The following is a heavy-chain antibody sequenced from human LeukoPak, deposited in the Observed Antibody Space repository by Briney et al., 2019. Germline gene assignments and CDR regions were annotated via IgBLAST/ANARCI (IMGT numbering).Heavy chain of an antibody. CDR3: AGLYDSHLLPWFDP. D-gene: IGHD2-2*02. CDR1: GDTVSSNRAA. V-gene: IGHV6-1*01. CDR2: TYYRSRWHY. Sequence: SQTLSLTCAISGDTVSSNRAAWNWIRQPPSRGLEWLGRTYYRSRWHYDYAVSVKSRITVNPDTSNNQFSLQLNSVTPEDTAVYYCAGLYDSHLLPWFDPWGQGTLVIVSS. J-gene: IGHJ5*02.